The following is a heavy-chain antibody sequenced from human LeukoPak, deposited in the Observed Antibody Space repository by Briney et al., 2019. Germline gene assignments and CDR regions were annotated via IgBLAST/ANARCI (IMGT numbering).Heavy chain of an antibody. CDR3: ARAKPADFDL. CDR2: VNEDGSET. CDR1: GFTFNTYW. Sequence: GGSLRLSCVGSGFTFNTYWIHWVRQAPGKGLAWVSRVNEDGSETNYADSVKGRFTLSRDNAKNTVYLQMNNLRAEDTAVYYCARAKPADFDLWGRGTLVTVSS. J-gene: IGHJ2*01. V-gene: IGHV3-74*01.